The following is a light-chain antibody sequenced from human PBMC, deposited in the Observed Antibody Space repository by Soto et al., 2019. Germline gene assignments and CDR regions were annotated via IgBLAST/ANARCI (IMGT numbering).Light chain of an antibody. J-gene: IGKJ1*01. V-gene: IGKV1-5*01. CDR2: DVS. Sequence: DIQMTQSPSTLSASVGDRVTITCRASQSINNWLAWYQEKPGRAPKLLIYDVSNLESGVPSRFSGGGSGTEFTPTISRLQPDDFATYYCQQHNSYPLTFGQGTKVEIK. CDR3: QQHNSYPLT. CDR1: QSINNW.